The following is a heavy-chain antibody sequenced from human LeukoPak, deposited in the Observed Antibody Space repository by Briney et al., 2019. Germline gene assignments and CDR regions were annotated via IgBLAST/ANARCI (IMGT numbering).Heavy chain of an antibody. Sequence: SETLSLTCTVSGGSISSYYWSWIRQPPGKGLEWIGYISYSGSINYNPSLKSRVTISVDTSKNQFSLKLTSVTAADTAVYYCARVGFGITGTTYLDHWGQGTLVTVSS. CDR3: ARVGFGITGTTYLDH. CDR2: ISYSGSI. J-gene: IGHJ4*02. D-gene: IGHD1-7*01. CDR1: GGSISSYY. V-gene: IGHV4-59*12.